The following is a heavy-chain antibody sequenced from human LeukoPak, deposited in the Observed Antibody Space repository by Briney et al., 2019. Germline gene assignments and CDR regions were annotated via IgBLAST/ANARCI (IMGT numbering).Heavy chain of an antibody. CDR3: ARVERGDFWSGYYLSVGMDV. Sequence: ASVKVSCKASGYTFTSYDINWVRQATGQGLEWMGWMNPNSGNTGCAQKFQGRVTMTRNTSISTAYMELSSLRSEDTAVYYCARVERGDFWSGYYLSVGMDVWGQGTTVTVSS. V-gene: IGHV1-8*01. CDR1: GYTFTSYD. J-gene: IGHJ6*02. D-gene: IGHD3-3*01. CDR2: MNPNSGNT.